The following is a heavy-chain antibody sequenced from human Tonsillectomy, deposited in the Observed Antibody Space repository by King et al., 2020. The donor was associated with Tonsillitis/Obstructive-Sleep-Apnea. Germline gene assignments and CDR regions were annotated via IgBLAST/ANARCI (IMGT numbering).Heavy chain of an antibody. CDR1: GFTFSSYA. CDR2: ISYDGSNK. CDR3: ARGKGDAFDI. V-gene: IGHV3-30*04. Sequence: HVQLVESGGGVVQPGRSLRLSCAASGFTFSSYATHWVRQAPGKGLEWVAVISYDGSNKYYVDSVKGRFTISRDNSKNTLYLQMNSLRAEDTAVYYCARGKGDAFDIWGQGTMVTVSS. J-gene: IGHJ3*02.